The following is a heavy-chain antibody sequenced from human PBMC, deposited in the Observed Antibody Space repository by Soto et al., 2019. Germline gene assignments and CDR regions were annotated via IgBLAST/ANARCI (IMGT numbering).Heavy chain of an antibody. V-gene: IGHV3-48*02. D-gene: IGHD5-12*01. CDR3: AREGYPFDY. CDR1: GLNFSGYT. J-gene: IGHJ4*02. CDR2: ISTSSSTI. Sequence: PGGSLRLSCAASGLNFSGYTMNWVRQAPGKGLEWVSHISTSSSTIYYADSVKGRFTISRDNAKNSLYLQMNSLRDEDTAVYYCAREGYPFDYWGQGTLVTVSS.